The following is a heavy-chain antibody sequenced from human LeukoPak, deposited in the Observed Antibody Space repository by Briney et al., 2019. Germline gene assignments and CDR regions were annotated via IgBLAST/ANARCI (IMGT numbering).Heavy chain of an antibody. D-gene: IGHD1-26*01. Sequence: GGSLRLSCAASGFTFSSYSMNWVRQAPGKGLEWVSYISSSSNTIYYADSVKGRFTISRDNAKNSLYLQMNSLRAEDTAVYYCARESGSYGSDAFDIWGQGTMVTVSS. CDR2: ISSSSNTI. J-gene: IGHJ3*02. CDR3: ARESGSYGSDAFDI. CDR1: GFTFSSYS. V-gene: IGHV3-48*01.